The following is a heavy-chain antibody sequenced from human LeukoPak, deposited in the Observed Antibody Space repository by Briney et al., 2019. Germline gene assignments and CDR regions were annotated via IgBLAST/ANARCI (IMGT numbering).Heavy chain of an antibody. CDR3: ARDRSDYGDYFDY. CDR1: GFTFSRYS. D-gene: IGHD4-17*01. CDR2: ISSSSSTI. Sequence: GGSLRLSCAASGFTFSRYSMNWVRQAPGKGLEWVSFISSSSSTIHYADSVKGRFTISRDNAKDSLYLQMNSLRDEDTAAYYCARDRSDYGDYFDYWGQGTLVTVSS. J-gene: IGHJ4*02. V-gene: IGHV3-48*02.